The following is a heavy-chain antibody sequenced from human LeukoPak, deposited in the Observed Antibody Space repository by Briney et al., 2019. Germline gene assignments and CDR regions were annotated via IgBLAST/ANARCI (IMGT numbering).Heavy chain of an antibody. J-gene: IGHJ5*02. CDR2: IKQDGSEK. CDR1: GFTFSSYW. V-gene: IGHV3-7*01. CDR3: ARAAEDWFDP. Sequence: PGGSLRLSCAASGFTFSSYWVSWVRQAPGKGLEWVANIKQDGSEKYYVDSVKGRFTISRDNAKNSLYLQMNSLRAEDTAVYYCARAAEDWFDPWGQGTLVTVSS.